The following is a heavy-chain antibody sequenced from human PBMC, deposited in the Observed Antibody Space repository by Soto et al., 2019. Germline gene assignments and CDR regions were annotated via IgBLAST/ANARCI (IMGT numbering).Heavy chain of an antibody. CDR2: INAGDGNT. Sequence: QVQLVQSGAEVKKPGASVKVSCKASGYTFSSYAIHWVRQAPGQRHEWMGWINAGDGNTKYSQRLQGRVTISRDTSASTAYMELTSLRSEDMAVYYCARGTVTTGALFDYWGQGTLVTVSS. D-gene: IGHD4-17*01. J-gene: IGHJ4*02. V-gene: IGHV1-3*01. CDR1: GYTFSSYA. CDR3: ARGTVTTGALFDY.